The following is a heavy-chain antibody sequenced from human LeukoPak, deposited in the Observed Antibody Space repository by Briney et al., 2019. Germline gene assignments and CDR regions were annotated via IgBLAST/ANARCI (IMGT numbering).Heavy chain of an antibody. D-gene: IGHD3/OR15-3a*01. CDR2: IIPILGIA. CDR3: ARDTLGLSPYYYGMDV. V-gene: IGHV1-69*04. J-gene: IGHJ6*02. Sequence: SVKVSCKASGGTFSSYAISWVRQAPGQGLEWMGRIIPILGIANYAQKFQGRVTITADKSTSTAYMELSSLRSEDTAVYYCARDTLGLSPYYYGMDVWGQGTTVTGSS. CDR1: GGTFSSYA.